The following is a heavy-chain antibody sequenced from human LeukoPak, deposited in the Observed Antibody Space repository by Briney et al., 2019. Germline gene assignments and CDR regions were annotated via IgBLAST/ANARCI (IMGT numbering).Heavy chain of an antibody. D-gene: IGHD6-6*01. J-gene: IGHJ4*02. CDR2: IYSGGTT. CDR1: GFTVSSNY. CDR3: ARDNAPYTSSSSGLGLFDY. Sequence: GGSLRLSRAASGFTVSSNYMSWVRQAPGKGLEWVSVIYSGGTTYYADSVKGRFTISRDNSKNTLYLQMNSLRAEDTAVYYCARDNAPYTSSSSGLGLFDYWGQGTLVTVSS. V-gene: IGHV3-53*01.